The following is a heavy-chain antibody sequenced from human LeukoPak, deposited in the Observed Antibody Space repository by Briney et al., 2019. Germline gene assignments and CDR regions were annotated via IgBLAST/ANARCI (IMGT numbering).Heavy chain of an antibody. D-gene: IGHD1-14*01. CDR2: ISGSGSRT. CDR3: ARDHRPEIQYYYMDV. V-gene: IGHV3-23*01. CDR1: GFTFSSYA. Sequence: GGSLRLSCAASGFTFSSYAMSWVRQAPGKGLEWVSAISGSGSRTYHADSVKGRFTISRDISKNAFYLQMNSLTAEDTAVYYCARDHRPEIQYYYMDVWGKGTTVAVSS. J-gene: IGHJ6*03.